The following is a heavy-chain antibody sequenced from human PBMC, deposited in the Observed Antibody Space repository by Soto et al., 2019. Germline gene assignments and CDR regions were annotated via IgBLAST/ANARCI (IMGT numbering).Heavy chain of an antibody. J-gene: IGHJ3*02. CDR1: GFSLSNARMG. CDR3: ARIPHYDYVWGKSAHAFDI. Sequence: QVTLKESGPVLVKPTETLTLTCTVSGFSLSNARMGVSWIRQPPGKALEWLAHIFSNDEKSYSTSLKSRLTISKDTXXSXVXXTMTNMDPVDTATYYCARIPHYDYVWGKSAHAFDIWGQGTMVTVSS. CDR2: IFSNDEK. V-gene: IGHV2-26*01. D-gene: IGHD3-16*01.